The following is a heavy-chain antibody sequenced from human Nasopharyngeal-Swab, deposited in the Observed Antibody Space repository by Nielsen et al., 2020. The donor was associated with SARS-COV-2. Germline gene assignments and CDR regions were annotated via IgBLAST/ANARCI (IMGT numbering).Heavy chain of an antibody. CDR3: ARGPLTNYDSSGYYCDY. CDR1: GGSISSSSYY. CDR2: IYYSGST. D-gene: IGHD3-22*01. J-gene: IGHJ4*02. V-gene: IGHV4-39*07. Sequence: SETLSLTCTVSGGSISSSSYYWGWIRQPPGKGLEWIGSIYYSGSTNYNPSLKSRVTISVDTSKNQFSLKLSSVTAADTAVYYCARGPLTNYDSSGYYCDYWGQGTLVTVSS.